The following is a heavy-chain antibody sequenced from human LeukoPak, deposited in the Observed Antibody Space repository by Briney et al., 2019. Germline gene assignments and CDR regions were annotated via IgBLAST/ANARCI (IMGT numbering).Heavy chain of an antibody. V-gene: IGHV4-34*01. D-gene: IGHD2-15*01. CDR2: INHSGST. CDR3: ARVSPYCSGGSCYFDY. CDR1: GGSFSGYY. J-gene: IGHJ4*02. Sequence: SETLSLTCAVYGGSFSGYYWSWIRQPPGKGLEWIGEINHSGSTNYNPSLKSRVTISVDTSKNQFSLKLSSVTAADTAVYYCARVSPYCSGGSCYFDYLGQGTLVTVSS.